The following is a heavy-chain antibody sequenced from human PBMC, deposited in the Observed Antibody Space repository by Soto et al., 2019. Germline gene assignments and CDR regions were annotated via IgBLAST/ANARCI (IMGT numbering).Heavy chain of an antibody. V-gene: IGHV1-18*01. Sequence: QVQLVQSGAEVKKPGASVKVSCKASGYTFTSYGISCLRQAPGQGLEWMGWISAYNGNTNYAQKLQGRVTMTTDTSTSTAYMELRSLGSDDTAVYYCARDLVRGGRGNWFDPWGQGTLVTVSS. D-gene: IGHD3-10*01. CDR2: ISAYNGNT. CDR3: ARDLVRGGRGNWFDP. CDR1: GYTFTSYG. J-gene: IGHJ5*02.